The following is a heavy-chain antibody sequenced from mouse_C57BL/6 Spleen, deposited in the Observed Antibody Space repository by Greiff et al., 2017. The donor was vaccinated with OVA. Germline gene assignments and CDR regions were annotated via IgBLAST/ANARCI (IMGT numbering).Heavy chain of an antibody. V-gene: IGHV5-6*02. CDR3: ARPLLENWYFDV. J-gene: IGHJ1*03. CDR1: GFTFSSYG. CDR2: ISSGGSYT. Sequence: EVMLVESGGDLVKPGGSLKLSCAASGFTFSSYGMSWVRQTPDKRLEWVATISSGGSYTYYPDSVKGRFTISRDNAKNTLYLQMSSLKSEDTAMYYCARPLLENWYFDVWGTGTTVTVSS. D-gene: IGHD1-1*01.